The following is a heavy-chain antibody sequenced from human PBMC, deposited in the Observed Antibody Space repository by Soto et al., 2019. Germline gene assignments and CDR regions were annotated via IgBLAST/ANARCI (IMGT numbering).Heavy chain of an antibody. CDR3: AKDDSLAWFFPLDA. Sequence: EVHLLESGGGLVQPGGSLRLSCSASGFTFRSYAMSWVRQAPGKGLEWVSGISGGGSDTYYSDSVRGRFTISKDNSKNTLYLQMNSLRVEDSAVYFCAKDDSLAWFFPLDAWGQGTLVTVSS. D-gene: IGHD3-3*01. J-gene: IGHJ5*02. CDR2: ISGGGSDT. V-gene: IGHV3-23*01. CDR1: GFTFRSYA.